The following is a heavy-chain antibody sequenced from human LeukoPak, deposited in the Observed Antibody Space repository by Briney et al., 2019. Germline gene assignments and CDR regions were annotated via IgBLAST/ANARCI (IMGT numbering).Heavy chain of an antibody. Sequence: ASVKVSCKASGGTFSSYAISWVRQAPGQGLEWMGGIIPIFGTANYAQKFQGRVTITTDESTSTAYMELSSLRSEDTAVYYCAKAAVYSRNWTPFDDWGQGTLVIVSS. J-gene: IGHJ4*02. CDR3: AKAAVYSRNWTPFDD. CDR2: IIPIFGTA. CDR1: GGTFSSYA. V-gene: IGHV1-69*05. D-gene: IGHD6-13*01.